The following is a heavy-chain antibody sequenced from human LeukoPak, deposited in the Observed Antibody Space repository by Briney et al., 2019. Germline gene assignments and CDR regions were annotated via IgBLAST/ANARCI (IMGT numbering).Heavy chain of an antibody. V-gene: IGHV3-30*02. CDR3: AKKTIVGATVDAFDI. CDR1: GFTFSNYG. Sequence: PGGSLRLSCAASGFTFSNYGMHWVRQAPGKGLEWVASIRYDGFNKYYADSLKGRFTISRDNSKNTLCLQMNSLRAEDTAVYYCAKKTIVGATVDAFDIWGQGTMVIVSS. J-gene: IGHJ3*02. D-gene: IGHD1-26*01. CDR2: IRYDGFNK.